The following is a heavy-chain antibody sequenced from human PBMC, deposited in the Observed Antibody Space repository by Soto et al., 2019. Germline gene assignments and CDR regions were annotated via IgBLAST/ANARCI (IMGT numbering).Heavy chain of an antibody. Sequence: GGSLRLSCAASVFTFSNAWMSFVRQAPGKGLEWVGRIKSKTDGGTTDYAAPVKGRFTISRDYSKNTLYLQMNSLKTEDTAVYYWDSTDFWSGQHILYYYYGMDLWGQGTTVTVYS. D-gene: IGHD3-3*01. J-gene: IGHJ6*02. CDR1: VFTFSNAW. CDR2: IKSKTDGGTT. V-gene: IGHV3-15*01. CDR3: DSTDFWSGQHILYYYYGMDL.